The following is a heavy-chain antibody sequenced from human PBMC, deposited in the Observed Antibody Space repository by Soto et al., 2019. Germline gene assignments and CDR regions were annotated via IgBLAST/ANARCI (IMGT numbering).Heavy chain of an antibody. D-gene: IGHD2-2*01. CDR3: AKVGPDPGVPGGLAWYFGH. CDR2: ISYDGSNK. J-gene: IGHJ4*02. CDR1: AYTFSSYG. V-gene: IGHV3-30*18. Sequence: PGGSLRHPCAASAYTFSSYGMHWVRQAPGKGLAWVAVISYDGSNKYYADSVKGRFTISRDNSKNTLYLQMNSLRAEDTAVYYCAKVGPDPGVPGGLAWYFGHWVQGT.